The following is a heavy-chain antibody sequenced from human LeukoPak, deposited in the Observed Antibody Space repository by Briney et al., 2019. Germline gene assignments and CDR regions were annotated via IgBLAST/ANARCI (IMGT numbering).Heavy chain of an antibody. J-gene: IGHJ4*02. CDR3: ARVPYYYDSSGYYPFGYFDY. CDR2: IYHSGST. Sequence: SETLSLTCTVSGYSTSSGYYWGWIRQPPGKGLEWIGSIYHSGSTYYNPSLKSRVTISVDTSKNQFSLKLSSVTAADTAVYYCARVPYYYDSSGYYPFGYFDYWGQGTLVTVSS. D-gene: IGHD3-22*01. CDR1: GYSTSSGYY. V-gene: IGHV4-38-2*02.